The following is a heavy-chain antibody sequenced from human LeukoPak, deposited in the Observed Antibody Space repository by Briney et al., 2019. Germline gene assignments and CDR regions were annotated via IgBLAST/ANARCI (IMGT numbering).Heavy chain of an antibody. D-gene: IGHD3-22*01. CDR1: GGSISSYY. CDR3: ARGVFNYYDSSGQKFDY. Sequence: SETLSLTCTVSGGSISSYYWSWIRQPPGKGLEWIGYIYYSGSTNYNPSLKSRVTISVDTSKNQFSLKLSSVTAADTAVYYCARGVFNYYDSSGQKFDYWGQGTLVTVSS. J-gene: IGHJ4*02. CDR2: IYYSGST. V-gene: IGHV4-59*01.